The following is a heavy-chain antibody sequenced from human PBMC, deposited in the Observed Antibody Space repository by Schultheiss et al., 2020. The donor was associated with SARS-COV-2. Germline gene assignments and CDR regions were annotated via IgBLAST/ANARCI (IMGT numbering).Heavy chain of an antibody. Sequence: SETLSLTCAVYGGSFSGYYWSWIRQPPGKGLEWIGEINHSGSTNYNPSLKSRVTISVDTSKNQFSLKLSSVTAADTAVYYCARDNTYLGPMDVWGQGTTVTVSS. V-gene: IGHV4-34*01. CDR1: GGSFSGYY. D-gene: IGHD1-14*01. CDR3: ARDNTYLGPMDV. CDR2: INHSGST. J-gene: IGHJ6*02.